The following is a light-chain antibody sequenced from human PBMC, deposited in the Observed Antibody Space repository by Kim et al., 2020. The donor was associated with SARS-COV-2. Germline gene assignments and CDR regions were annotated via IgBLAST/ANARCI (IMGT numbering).Light chain of an antibody. CDR2: KAS. Sequence: DIQMTQSPSTLSASVGDRVTITCRATESIGDWLAWYQQKPGKPPNLLIYKASNLESGAPSRFSGSGSGTEFTLTINSLQPEDFATYYCQQYHSHSYAFGQGTKLEI. CDR3: QQYHSHSYA. V-gene: IGKV1-5*03. J-gene: IGKJ2*01. CDR1: ESIGDW.